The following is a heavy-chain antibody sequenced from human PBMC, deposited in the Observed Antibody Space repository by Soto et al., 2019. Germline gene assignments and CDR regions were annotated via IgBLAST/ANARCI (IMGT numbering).Heavy chain of an antibody. CDR2: ISYDGSNK. V-gene: IGHV3-30*03. CDR3: ATQGPPPDYYYYGMDV. CDR1: GFTFSSYG. Sequence: QVQLVESGGGVVQPGRSLRLSCAASGFTFSSYGMHWVRQAPGKGLEWVAVISYDGSNKYYADSVKGRFTISRDNSKNPLYLKMNSLRAEDTAVYYCATQGPPPDYYYYGMDVWGQGTTGTVSS. J-gene: IGHJ6*02.